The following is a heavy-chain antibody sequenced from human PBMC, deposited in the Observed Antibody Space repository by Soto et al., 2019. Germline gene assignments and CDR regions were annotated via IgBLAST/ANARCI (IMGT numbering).Heavy chain of an antibody. CDR3: AADTRGYRWEGY. Sequence: ASVQVSFKASCFTFTSSAVQWVRQARGQRLEWIGWIVVGSGNTNYAQKFQERVTITRDMSTSTAYMELSSLRSEDTAVYYCAADTRGYRWEGYWAQGTLVTVSS. J-gene: IGHJ4*02. CDR1: CFTFTSSA. D-gene: IGHD5-18*01. V-gene: IGHV1-58*01. CDR2: IVVGSGNT.